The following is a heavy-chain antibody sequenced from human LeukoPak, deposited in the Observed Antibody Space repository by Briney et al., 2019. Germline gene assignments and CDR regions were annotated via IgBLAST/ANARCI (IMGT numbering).Heavy chain of an antibody. D-gene: IGHD3-3*01. J-gene: IGHJ2*01. CDR3: VKGLRFLEWVNWYFDL. V-gene: IGHV3-64D*09. CDR2: ISSNGGST. Sequence: GGSLRLSCSASGFTFRSYAMHWVRQAPGKGLEYVSAISSNGGSTYYADSVKGRFTISRDNSKNTLYLQMSSLRAEDTAVYYCVKGLRFLEWVNWYFDLWGRGTLVTVSS. CDR1: GFTFRSYA.